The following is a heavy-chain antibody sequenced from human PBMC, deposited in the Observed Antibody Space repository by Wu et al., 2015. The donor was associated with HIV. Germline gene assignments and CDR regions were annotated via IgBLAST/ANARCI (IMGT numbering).Heavy chain of an antibody. V-gene: IGHV1-2*02. CDR1: GYTFTGYY. D-gene: IGHD3-16*01. J-gene: IGHJ3*02. CDR2: INPNGGGT. Sequence: QAQLVQSGAEVKKPGASVKVSCRASGYTFTGYYIHWVRQAPGQGLEWMGSINPNGGGTNYAGKFQGRVTLSRDTYVSTAYMELSRLTSDDTAVFYCARDLGVRLNCLHIWGQGDTGHRIF. CDR3: ARDLGVRLNCLHI.